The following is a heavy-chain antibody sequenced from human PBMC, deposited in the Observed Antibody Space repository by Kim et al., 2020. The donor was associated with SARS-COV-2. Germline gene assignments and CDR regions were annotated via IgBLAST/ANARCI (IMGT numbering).Heavy chain of an antibody. D-gene: IGHD6-13*01. J-gene: IGHJ6*01. Sequence: GGSLRLSCAASGFTFSSYAMTWVRQASGKGLEWVSTISGSGGSIYYGDSVKGRFTITRDNSKNTLYLHMNSLKADDTAVYYCAKSEAVSVLVAEGDAMD. CDR2: ISGSGGSI. CDR3: AKSEAVSVLVAEGDAMD. V-gene: IGHV3-23*01. CDR1: GFTFSSYA.